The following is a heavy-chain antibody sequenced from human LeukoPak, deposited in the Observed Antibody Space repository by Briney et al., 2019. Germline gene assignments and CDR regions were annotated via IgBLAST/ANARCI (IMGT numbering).Heavy chain of an antibody. V-gene: IGHV3-74*01. CDR2: INFDGSVK. CDR3: ATEGPHNFDY. J-gene: IGHJ4*02. CDR1: GITFNRYW. Sequence: GSLRLSCVASGITFNRYWMHGVRQAPGKGLVWVASINFDGSVKTYADSVKGQFTISRDNAKNTLYAQMNSLTAEDTAVYYCATEGPHNFDYWGLGTLVTVSS.